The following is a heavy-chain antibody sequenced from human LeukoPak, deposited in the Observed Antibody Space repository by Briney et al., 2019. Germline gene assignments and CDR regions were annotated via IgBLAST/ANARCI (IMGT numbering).Heavy chain of an antibody. D-gene: IGHD3-22*01. V-gene: IGHV1-24*01. CDR3: ATYSNPRNYYDSSGYFVY. CDR2: FDPEDGET. J-gene: IGHJ4*02. CDR1: GYTLTELS. Sequence: ASVKVSCKVSGYTLTELSMHWVRQAPGKGLEWMGGFDPEDGETIYAQKFQGRVTMTEDTSTDTAYMELSSLRSEDTAVYYCATYSNPRNYYDSSGYFVYWGQGTLVTVSS.